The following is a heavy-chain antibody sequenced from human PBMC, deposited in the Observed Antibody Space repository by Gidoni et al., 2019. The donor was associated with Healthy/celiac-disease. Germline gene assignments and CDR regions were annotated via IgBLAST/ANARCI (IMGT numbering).Heavy chain of an antibody. V-gene: IGHV4-59*01. CDR2: IYSSGST. Sequence: QVQLQESGPGLVKPSETLSLTCTVSGGSISTYYCSWIRPPPGNGLEWIGSIYSSGSTNYNPSLKSRVTRSVDTSKNQFSRKLSSVTAADTAVDYCARDKYASGIFDYWGQGTLVTVSS. CDR3: ARDKYASGIFDY. D-gene: IGHD2-8*01. J-gene: IGHJ4*02. CDR1: GGSISTYY.